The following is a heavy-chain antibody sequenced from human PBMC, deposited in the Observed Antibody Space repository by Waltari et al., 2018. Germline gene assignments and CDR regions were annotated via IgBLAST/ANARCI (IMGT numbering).Heavy chain of an antibody. J-gene: IGHJ5*02. Sequence: QVQLQESGPGLVKPSETLSLTCTVSGGSIRSFYWSWIRQPPGKGLEWIGYIYYSGSTNYNPSLKSRVTISVDTSKNQFSLKLSSVTAADTAVYYCARHRKVPPNWFDPWGQGTLVTVSS. CDR2: IYYSGST. D-gene: IGHD1-1*01. CDR1: GGSIRSFY. CDR3: ARHRKVPPNWFDP. V-gene: IGHV4-59*08.